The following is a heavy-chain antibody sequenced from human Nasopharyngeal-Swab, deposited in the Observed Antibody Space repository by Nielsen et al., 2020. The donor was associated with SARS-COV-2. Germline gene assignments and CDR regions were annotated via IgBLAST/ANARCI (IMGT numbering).Heavy chain of an antibody. D-gene: IGHD2-2*01. V-gene: IGHV1-46*01. J-gene: IGHJ6*02. CDR3: ARRGRCSGSSCDMDV. CDR1: GYTFTSYY. Sequence: ASVKVSCKASGYTFTSYYMHRVRQAPGQGLEWMGMINPGSGGTTYAQKFQGRVTMTRDTSTSTVFMDLSSLRSEDTAVYYCARRGRCSGSSCDMDVWGQGTTVTVSS. CDR2: INPGSGGT.